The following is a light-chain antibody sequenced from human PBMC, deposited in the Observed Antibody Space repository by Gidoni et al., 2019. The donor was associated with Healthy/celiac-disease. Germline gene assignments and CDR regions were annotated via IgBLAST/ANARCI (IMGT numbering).Light chain of an antibody. CDR3: QQYNNCPRT. CDR1: KSVSSN. J-gene: IGKJ1*01. CDR2: GAS. Sequence: EIVMTQSPATLSVSPGERATLSCRASKSVSSNLAWYQQKPGQAPSLLIYGASTRATGIPARFGGSVSGTEFTLTISSLQSEDFAVYYCQQYNNCPRTFGQGTKVEIK. V-gene: IGKV3-15*01.